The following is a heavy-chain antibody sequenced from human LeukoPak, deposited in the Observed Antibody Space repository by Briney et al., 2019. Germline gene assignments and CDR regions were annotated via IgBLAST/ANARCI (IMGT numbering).Heavy chain of an antibody. CDR3: ARGRRSSSWRSNWFDP. Sequence: SETLSLTCAVYGGSFSGYYWSWIRQPPGKGLEWIGEINHSGSTNYNPSLKSRVTISVDTSKNQFSLKLSSVTAADTAVYYCARGRRSSSWRSNWFDPWGQGTLVTVSS. J-gene: IGHJ5*02. CDR1: GGSFSGYY. CDR2: INHSGST. V-gene: IGHV4-34*01. D-gene: IGHD6-13*01.